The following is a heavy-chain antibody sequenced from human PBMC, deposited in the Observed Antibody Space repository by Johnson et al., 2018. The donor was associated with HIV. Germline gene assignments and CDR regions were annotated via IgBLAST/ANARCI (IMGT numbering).Heavy chain of an antibody. J-gene: IGHJ3*02. V-gene: IGHV3-73*01. CDR3: TRSLRQWLVPGAVDI. CDR1: GFTFSNAW. CDR2: IRSKANSYAT. D-gene: IGHD6-19*01. Sequence: VQLVESGGGLVKPGGSLRLSCAASGFTFSNAWMSWVRQAPGKGLEWVGRIRSKANSYATAYAASVKGRFTISRDDSKNTAYLQMNSLKTEDTAVYYCTRSLRQWLVPGAVDIWGQGTMVTVSS.